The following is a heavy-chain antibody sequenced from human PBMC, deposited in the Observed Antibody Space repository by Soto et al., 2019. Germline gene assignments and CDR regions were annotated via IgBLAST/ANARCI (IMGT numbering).Heavy chain of an antibody. CDR2: IYPGDSDT. CDR1: GYTFTSYW. J-gene: IGHJ6*02. D-gene: IGHD6-13*01. Sequence: PGESLKISCKGSGYTFTSYWIAWVRQMPGKGLEWMGIIYPGDSDTRYSPSFQGQVAISADKSISTAYLQWSSLKASDTAMYYCARTSAAGKYYDGMDVWGQGTTLTVSS. V-gene: IGHV5-51*01. CDR3: ARTSAAGKYYDGMDV.